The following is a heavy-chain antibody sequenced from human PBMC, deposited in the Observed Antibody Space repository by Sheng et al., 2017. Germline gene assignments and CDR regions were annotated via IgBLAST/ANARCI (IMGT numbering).Heavy chain of an antibody. CDR3: ARDLVDSSGYYTPLYGMDV. J-gene: IGHJ6*02. CDR2: ISYDGSNK. CDR1: GFTFSSYA. V-gene: IGHV3-30*01. Sequence: QVQLVESGGGVVQPGRSLRLSCAASGFTFSSYAMHWVRQAPGKGLEWVAVISYDGSNKYYADSVKGRFTISRDNSKNTLYLQMNSLRAEDTAVYYCARDLVDSSGYYTPLYGMDVVGPRDHGHRLL. D-gene: IGHD3-22*01.